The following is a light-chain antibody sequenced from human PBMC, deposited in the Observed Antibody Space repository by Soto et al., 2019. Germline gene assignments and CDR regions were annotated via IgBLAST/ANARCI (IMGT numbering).Light chain of an antibody. J-gene: IGKJ1*01. CDR1: QSVSSSY. CDR3: QQYGNSRWT. Sequence: EIVLTQSPDTLSLSPGERATLSCRASQSVSSSYLDWYQQTPGQAPRLLIYGTSNRATGIPDRFSGSGSGTDFTLTISRLEPEDFAVYYCQQYGNSRWTFGQGTKVEIK. CDR2: GTS. V-gene: IGKV3-20*01.